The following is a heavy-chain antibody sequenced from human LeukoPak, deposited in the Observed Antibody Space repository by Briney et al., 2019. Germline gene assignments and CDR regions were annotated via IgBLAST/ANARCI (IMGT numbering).Heavy chain of an antibody. J-gene: IGHJ4*02. CDR1: GGSISSGDYY. V-gene: IGHV4-30-4*08. CDR2: IYYSGST. CDR3: ASSKEYQLLKNDY. D-gene: IGHD2-2*01. Sequence: SETLSLTCTVSGGSISSGDYYWSWIRQPPGKGLEWIGYIYYSGSTYYNPSLKSRVTISVDTSKNQFSLKLSSVTAADTAVYYCASSKEYQLLKNDYWGPGTLVTVSS.